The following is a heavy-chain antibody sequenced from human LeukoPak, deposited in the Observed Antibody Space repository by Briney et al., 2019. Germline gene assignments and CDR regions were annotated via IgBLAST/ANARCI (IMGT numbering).Heavy chain of an antibody. CDR3: ARDDYYYDSSGYYLDY. CDR1: GGTFSSYA. V-gene: IGHV1-69*05. J-gene: IGHJ4*02. CDR2: IIPIFGTA. D-gene: IGHD3-22*01. Sequence: SVKVSCKASGGTFSSYAISWVRQAPGQGLEWMGGIIPIFGTANYAQKFQGRVTITTDESTSTAYMELSSLRSEDTAVYYCARDDYYYDSSGYYLDYWGQGTLVTVPS.